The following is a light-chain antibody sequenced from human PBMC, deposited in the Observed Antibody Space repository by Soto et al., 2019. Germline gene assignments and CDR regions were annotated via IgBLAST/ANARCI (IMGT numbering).Light chain of an antibody. J-gene: IGKJ4*01. CDR1: QGISNY. Sequence: DIQMTQSPSSLSASVGDRVTITCQASQGISNYLAWYQQKPGKVPKLLIYAASTLQSGVPSRFSRSGSGTDFTPTISSLQPEDVAASYCQKYNSAPLTFGGGTKVDIK. CDR2: AAS. V-gene: IGKV1-27*01. CDR3: QKYNSAPLT.